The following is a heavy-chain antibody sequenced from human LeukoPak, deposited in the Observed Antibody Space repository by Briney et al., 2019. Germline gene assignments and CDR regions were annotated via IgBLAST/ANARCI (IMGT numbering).Heavy chain of an antibody. Sequence: SETLSLTCTVSGGSISSGGYYWSWIRQHPGKGLEWIGYIHYSGSTYYNPSLKSRVTISVDTSKNQFSLKLSSVTAADTAVYYCARTVGATTYDYWGQGTLVTVSS. V-gene: IGHV4-31*03. CDR3: ARTVGATTYDY. CDR2: IHYSGST. CDR1: GGSISSGGYY. D-gene: IGHD1-26*01. J-gene: IGHJ4*02.